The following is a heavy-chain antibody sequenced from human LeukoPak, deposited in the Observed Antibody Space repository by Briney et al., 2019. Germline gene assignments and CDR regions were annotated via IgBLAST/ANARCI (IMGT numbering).Heavy chain of an antibody. CDR1: GFIFSSYA. D-gene: IGHD2-2*02. CDR3: ARGESGVPAAINYYYGMDV. J-gene: IGHJ6*02. Sequence: GGSLRLSCAASGFIFSSYAMHWVRQAPGKGLEWVAVISYDGSNKYYADSVKGRFTISRDNSKNTLYLQMNSLRAEDTAVYYCARGESGVPAAINYYYGMDVWGQGTTVTVSS. V-gene: IGHV3-30-3*01. CDR2: ISYDGSNK.